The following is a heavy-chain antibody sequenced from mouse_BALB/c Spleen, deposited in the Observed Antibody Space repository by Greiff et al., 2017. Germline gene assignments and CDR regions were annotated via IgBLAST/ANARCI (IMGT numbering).Heavy chain of an antibody. Sequence: EVQGVESGGGLVKPGGSLKLSCAASGFTFSSYTMSWVRQTPEKRLEWVATISSGGSYTYYPDSVKGRFTISRDNAKNTLYLQMSSLKSEDTAMYYCTIYYRYDDAMDYWGQGTSVTVSS. J-gene: IGHJ4*01. V-gene: IGHV5-6-4*01. CDR3: TIYYRYDDAMDY. CDR1: GFTFSSYT. D-gene: IGHD2-14*01. CDR2: ISSGGSYT.